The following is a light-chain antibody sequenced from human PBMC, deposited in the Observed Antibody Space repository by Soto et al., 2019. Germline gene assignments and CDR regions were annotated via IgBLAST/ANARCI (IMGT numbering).Light chain of an antibody. J-gene: IGLJ1*01. CDR1: SSDVGSYNY. V-gene: IGLV2-14*03. CDR3: SSLISSSTLYV. Sequence: QSALTQPASVSGSPGQSITISCTGTSSDVGSYNYVSWYQHHPGKAPKLMIYDVNNRPSGVSNRFSGSKSGNAASLTISGLHTEDEADYYCSSLISSSTLYVFGTGTKVTVL. CDR2: DVN.